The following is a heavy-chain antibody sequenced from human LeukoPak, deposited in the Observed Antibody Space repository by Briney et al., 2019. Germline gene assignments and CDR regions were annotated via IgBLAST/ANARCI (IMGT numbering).Heavy chain of an antibody. J-gene: IGHJ5*02. V-gene: IGHV3-7*01. D-gene: IGHD4-17*01. CDR2: IKQDGSEK. Sequence: GGSLRLSCAASGFTFSSYWMSWVRQAPGKGLEWVANIKQDGSEKYYVDSVKGRFTISRDNAKNSLYLQMNSLRAEDTAVYYCVRRVNYGDYVSWFDPWGQGTLVTVSS. CDR3: VRRVNYGDYVSWFDP. CDR1: GFTFSSYW.